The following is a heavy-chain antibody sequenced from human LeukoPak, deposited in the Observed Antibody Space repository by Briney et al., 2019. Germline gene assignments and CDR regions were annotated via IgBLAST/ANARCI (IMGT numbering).Heavy chain of an antibody. Sequence: PGGSLRLSCAASGFSFSSYWMHWVRQVPGKGLVWVSRINSDGSNTNYADSVKGRFTISRDNSKNTLYLQMNSLRAEDTAVYYCAKGSVRYYYYMDVWGKGTTVTISS. CDR3: AKGSVRYYYYMDV. J-gene: IGHJ6*03. V-gene: IGHV3-74*01. D-gene: IGHD3-10*01. CDR2: INSDGSNT. CDR1: GFSFSSYW.